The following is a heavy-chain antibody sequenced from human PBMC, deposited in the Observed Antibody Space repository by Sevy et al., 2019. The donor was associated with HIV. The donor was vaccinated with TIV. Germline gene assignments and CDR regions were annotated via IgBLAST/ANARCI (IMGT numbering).Heavy chain of an antibody. D-gene: IGHD2-15*01. CDR1: EFTFSDYY. J-gene: IGHJ4*02. V-gene: IGHV3-11*01. CDR2: ISSSGNTI. CDR3: ARVRILGGYYFNY. Sequence: GGSLRLSCAASEFTFSDYYMSWIRQAPGKGLEWVSYISSSGNTIYSADSVKGRFTISRDNAKNSLYLQMNSLRAEDTAVYYCARVRILGGYYFNYWGQGTLVTVSS.